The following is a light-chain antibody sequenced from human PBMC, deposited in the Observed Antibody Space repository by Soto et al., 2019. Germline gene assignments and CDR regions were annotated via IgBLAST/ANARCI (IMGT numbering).Light chain of an antibody. CDR1: QDISNY. CDR3: QQYDNLPLT. CDR2: DAS. J-gene: IGKJ4*01. Sequence: DIQMTQSPSSLSASVGDRVTITCQASQDISNYLNWYQQKPGKAPKLLIYDASNLETGVPSRFNGKGSWTGFNFTISSLQPEDIATYYCQQYDNLPLTFGGGTKVEIK. V-gene: IGKV1-33*01.